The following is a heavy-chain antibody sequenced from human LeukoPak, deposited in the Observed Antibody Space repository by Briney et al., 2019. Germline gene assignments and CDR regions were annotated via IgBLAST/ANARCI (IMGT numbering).Heavy chain of an antibody. CDR3: ARDSYYDFWSGYYEP. Sequence: GGSLRLSCAPSGSTFSSYWMSWVRQAPGKGLEWVANIKQDGSEKYYVDSVKGRFTISRDNAKNSLYLQMNSLRAEDTAVDYCARDSYYDFWSGYYEPWGKGTTVTVSS. CDR2: IKQDGSEK. J-gene: IGHJ6*04. D-gene: IGHD3-3*01. V-gene: IGHV3-7*01. CDR1: GSTFSSYW.